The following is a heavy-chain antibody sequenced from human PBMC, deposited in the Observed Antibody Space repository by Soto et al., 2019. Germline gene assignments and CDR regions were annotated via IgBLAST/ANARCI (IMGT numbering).Heavy chain of an antibody. J-gene: IGHJ5*02. CDR2: IYYSGST. V-gene: IGHV4-39*01. CDR3: AGASSGWSLGWFDP. D-gene: IGHD6-19*01. Sequence: KPSETLSLTCTVSGGSISSSSYYWGWIRQPPGKGLEWIGSIYYSGSTYYNPSLKSRVTISVDTSKSQFSLKLSSVTAADTAVYYCAGASSGWSLGWFDPWGQGTLVTVSS. CDR1: GGSISSSSYY.